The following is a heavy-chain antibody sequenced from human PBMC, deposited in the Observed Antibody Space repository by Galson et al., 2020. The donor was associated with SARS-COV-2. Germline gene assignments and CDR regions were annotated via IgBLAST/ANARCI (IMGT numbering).Heavy chain of an antibody. D-gene: IGHD6-13*01. V-gene: IGHV3-74*01. CDR3: AAGYSSSS. Sequence: GGSLRLSCVASGFTFSTYWMHWVRQAPGKGLVWVSRIKRDGSSTSYADSVKGRFTISRDNAKNTLYLQMNSLRAEDTAVYYCAAGYSSSSWGQGTLVTVSS. CDR1: GFTFSTYW. CDR2: IKRDGSST. J-gene: IGHJ4*02.